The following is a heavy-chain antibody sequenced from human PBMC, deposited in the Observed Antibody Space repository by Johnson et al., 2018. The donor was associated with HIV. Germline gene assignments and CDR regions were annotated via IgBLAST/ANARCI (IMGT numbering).Heavy chain of an antibody. V-gene: IGHV3-23*04. Sequence: VQLVESGGGLVQPGGSLRLSCAASGFTFSNYAMSWVRQAPGKGLEWVSAITGSGAITYYADSVKGRLTISRDNSKNTLYLQMNSMRAEDTAIYYCAKVDDLATMIVGDAFDIWGQGTMVT. CDR3: AKVDDLATMIVGDAFDI. D-gene: IGHD5-12*01. CDR1: GFTFSNYA. J-gene: IGHJ3*02. CDR2: ITGSGAIT.